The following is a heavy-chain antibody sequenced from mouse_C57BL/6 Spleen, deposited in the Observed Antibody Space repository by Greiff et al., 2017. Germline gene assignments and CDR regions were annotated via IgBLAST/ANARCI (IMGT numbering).Heavy chain of an antibody. CDR2: INPGSGGT. CDR1: GYAFTNYL. CDR3: ARGGYYPHWYFDV. Sequence: QVQLQQSGAELVRPGTSVKVSCKASGYAFTNYLIEWVKQRPGQGLEWIGVINPGSGGTNYNEKFKGKATLTADKSSSTAYMQLSSLTSEDSAVYFCARGGYYPHWYFDVWGTGTTVTVSS. J-gene: IGHJ1*03. V-gene: IGHV1-54*01. D-gene: IGHD2-3*01.